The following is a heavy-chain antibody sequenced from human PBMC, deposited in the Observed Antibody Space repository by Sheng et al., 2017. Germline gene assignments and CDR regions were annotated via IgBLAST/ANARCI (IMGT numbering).Heavy chain of an antibody. Sequence: QVQLVESGGGVVQPGRSLRLSCAASGFTFSSYGMHWVRQAPGKGLEWVAVIWYDGSNKYYADSVKGRFTISRDNSKNTLYLQMNSLRAEDTAVYYCARDGCSSTSCYWGILKYYYYGMDVWDQGP. CDR3: ARDGCSSTSCYWGILKYYYYGMDV. CDR2: IWYDGSNK. J-gene: IGHJ6*02. V-gene: IGHV3-33*01. CDR1: GFTFSSYG. D-gene: IGHD2-2*01.